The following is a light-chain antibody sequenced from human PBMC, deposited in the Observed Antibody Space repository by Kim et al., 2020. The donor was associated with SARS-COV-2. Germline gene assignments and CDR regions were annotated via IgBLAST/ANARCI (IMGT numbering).Light chain of an antibody. CDR2: DAS. V-gene: IGKV3-11*01. J-gene: IGKJ2*01. CDR3: QQRSNWPLYT. Sequence: LSPGERSTLSCRASQSVSSYLAWYQQKPGQAPRLLIYDASNRATGIPARFSGSGSGTDFTLTISSLEPEDFAVYYCQQRSNWPLYTFGQGTKLEIK. CDR1: QSVSSY.